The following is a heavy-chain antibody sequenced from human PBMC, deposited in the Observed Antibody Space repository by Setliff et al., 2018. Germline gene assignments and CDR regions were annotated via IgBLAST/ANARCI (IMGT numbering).Heavy chain of an antibody. CDR2: IWDDGGNK. V-gene: IGHV3-33*01. CDR1: GFTFSSYA. J-gene: IGHJ4*02. CDR3: ARASLGVGVDY. D-gene: IGHD2-8*01. Sequence: PGGSLRLSCAASGFTFSSYAMHWVRQAPGKGLEWVAVIWDDGGNKYHADSVKGRFTISRDNAKNSLYLQMNSLRAEDTAVYYCARASLGVGVDYWGQGTLVTVSS.